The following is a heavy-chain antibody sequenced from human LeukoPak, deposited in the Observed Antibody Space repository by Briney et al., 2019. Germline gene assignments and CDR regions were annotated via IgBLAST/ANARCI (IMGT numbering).Heavy chain of an antibody. Sequence: SVKLSCKASAYTFTSYGTSWVRQAPRQGLEWMGWISAYDSNTNYARKLQGRVTMHTDTSTRTAYMELRSLRSDDTAVYYCARLTERAGSRWFDPWGQGTLVTVSS. D-gene: IGHD3-16*01. J-gene: IGHJ5*02. CDR3: ARLTERAGSRWFDP. V-gene: IGHV1-18*01. CDR2: ISAYDSNT. CDR1: AYTFTSYG.